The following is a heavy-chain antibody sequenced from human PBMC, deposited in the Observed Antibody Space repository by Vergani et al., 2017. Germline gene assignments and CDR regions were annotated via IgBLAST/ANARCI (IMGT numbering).Heavy chain of an antibody. D-gene: IGHD6-13*01. CDR1: GITFWKFG. V-gene: IGHV3-9*01. Sequence: EVDLVESGGGLAQPGGSLRLSCEASGITFWKFGMHWVRQGPGKGLEWVSGISWNSGAVDYADSVRGRFTISRDNAKNSLYLQMNSLRAEDTAVYYCAGTPPIAGEDYFDYWGQGTLVTVSS. J-gene: IGHJ4*02. CDR2: ISWNSGAV. CDR3: AGTPPIAGEDYFDY.